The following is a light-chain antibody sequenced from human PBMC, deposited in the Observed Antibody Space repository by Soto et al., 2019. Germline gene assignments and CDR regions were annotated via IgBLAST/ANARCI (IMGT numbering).Light chain of an antibody. CDR3: ATWDSSLSGVV. Sequence: QSVLTQPPSVSAAPGQRVTISCSGSSFNIPNKYLSWYQQLPGTGPKLLIYDNDKRPSGIPDRFSGSKSGTAATLGVSGLQTGDEADYYCATWDSSLSGVVFGGGTKLTVL. CDR1: SFNIPNKY. J-gene: IGLJ2*01. V-gene: IGLV1-51*01. CDR2: DND.